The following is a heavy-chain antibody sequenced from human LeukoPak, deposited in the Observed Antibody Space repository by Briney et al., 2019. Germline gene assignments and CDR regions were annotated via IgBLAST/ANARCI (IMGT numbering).Heavy chain of an antibody. Sequence: GGSLRLSCAASGFTFSSYSVSWVRQAPGKGLEWVSYISSSSSTIQYADSVKGRFTISRDNAENSLYLQMNSLGVEDTAVYYCARAVISIFDNWGQGTLVTVSS. D-gene: IGHD3-3*02. J-gene: IGHJ4*02. CDR1: GFTFSSYS. CDR2: ISSSSSTI. CDR3: ARAVISIFDN. V-gene: IGHV3-48*01.